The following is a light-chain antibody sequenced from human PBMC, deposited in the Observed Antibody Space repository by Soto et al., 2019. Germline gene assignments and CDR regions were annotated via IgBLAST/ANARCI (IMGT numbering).Light chain of an antibody. Sequence: QSVLTQPASVSGSPGQSITISCTGTSSDVGGYNYVSWNQQHPGKAPKLTIYDVSNRPSGVSNRFSGSKSGNTASLTISGLQAEDEADYYCSSYTSSSNVLFGGGTKLTVL. CDR2: DVS. V-gene: IGLV2-14*01. CDR3: SSYTSSSNVL. CDR1: SSDVGGYNY. J-gene: IGLJ2*01.